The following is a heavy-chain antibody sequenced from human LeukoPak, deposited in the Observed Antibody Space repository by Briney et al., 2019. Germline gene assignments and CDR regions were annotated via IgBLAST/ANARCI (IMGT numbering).Heavy chain of an antibody. V-gene: IGHV1-2*02. CDR1: GYTFTGYY. J-gene: IGHJ5*02. CDR3: ARSRLLIPVGWFDP. D-gene: IGHD2-15*01. CDR2: INPNSGGT. Sequence: ASVKVSCKASGYTFTGYYMHWVRQAPGQGLEWMGWINPNSGGTNYAQKFQGRVTMTRDTSISTAYMELSRLRSDDTAVYYCARSRLLIPVGWFDPWGQGTLVTVSS.